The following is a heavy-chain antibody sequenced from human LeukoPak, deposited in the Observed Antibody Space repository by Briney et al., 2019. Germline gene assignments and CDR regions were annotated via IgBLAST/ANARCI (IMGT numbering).Heavy chain of an antibody. CDR3: ARTTYIAAAGMFDY. V-gene: IGHV4-34*01. J-gene: IGHJ4*02. D-gene: IGHD6-13*01. CDR2: INHSGST. Sequence: PSETLSLTCAVYGGSFSGYYWSWIRQPPGKGLEWIGEINHSGSTNYNPSLKSRATISEDMSKNQFSLKVSSVTAADTAVYYCARTTYIAAAGMFDYWGQGTLVTVSS. CDR1: GGSFSGYY.